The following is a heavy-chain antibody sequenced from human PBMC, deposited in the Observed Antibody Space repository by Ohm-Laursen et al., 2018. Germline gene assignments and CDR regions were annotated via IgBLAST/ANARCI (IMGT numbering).Heavy chain of an antibody. V-gene: IGHV1-46*01. D-gene: IGHD5-18*01. CDR1: GYTFTSYY. CDR2: INPSGGST. J-gene: IGHJ4*02. CDR3: ARDIEDTAMVN. Sequence: SVKVSCKVSGYTFTSYYMHWVRQAPGQGLEWMGIINPSGGSTSYAQKFQGRVTMTRDTSTSTVYMELSSLRSEDTAVYYCARDIEDTAMVNWGQGTLVTVSS.